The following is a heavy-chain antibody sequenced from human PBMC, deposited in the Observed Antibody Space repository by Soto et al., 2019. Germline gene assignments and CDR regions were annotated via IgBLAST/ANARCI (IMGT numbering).Heavy chain of an antibody. D-gene: IGHD6-13*01. J-gene: IGHJ5*02. CDR1: GGSISSGGYY. CDR2: IYYTGST. V-gene: IGHV4-31*03. CDR3: AREVEAPAEYWFDP. Sequence: PSETLSLTCTVSGGSISSGGYYWSWIRQHPGKGLEWIGYIYYTGSTYYNPSLKSRVTISVDTSKNQFSLKLSSVTAADTAVYYCAREVEAPAEYWFDPWGQGTLVTVSS.